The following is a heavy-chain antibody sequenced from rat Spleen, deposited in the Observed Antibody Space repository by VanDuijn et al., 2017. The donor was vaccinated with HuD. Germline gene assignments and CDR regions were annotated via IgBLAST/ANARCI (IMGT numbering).Heavy chain of an antibody. J-gene: IGHJ2*01. V-gene: IGHV5S13*01. CDR2: ISTDGGTT. Sequence: EVQLVESGGGLVQPGRSLKLSCAASGFTYSNSGMAWVRQAPTKVLEWVASISTDGGTTYYPDSVKGRFTISRDNAENTVYLQMNSLRSEDTATYYCAKAGNYGGPFDYSGQGVIVTVSS. D-gene: IGHD1-11*01. CDR3: AKAGNYGGPFDY. CDR1: GFTYSNSG.